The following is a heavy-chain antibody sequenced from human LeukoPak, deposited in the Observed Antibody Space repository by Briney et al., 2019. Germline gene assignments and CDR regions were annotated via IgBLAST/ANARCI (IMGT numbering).Heavy chain of an antibody. D-gene: IGHD2-2*01. Sequence: GESLKISCKGSGYSFTSHWIAWVRQMPGKGLEWMGIIHPGDSDTRYSPSFQGQVTISADKSISTAYLQWSSLKASDTAMYYCARLLGYCSSTSCLGYFDYWGQGTLVTVSS. CDR1: GYSFTSHW. CDR3: ARLLGYCSSTSCLGYFDY. J-gene: IGHJ4*02. V-gene: IGHV5-51*01. CDR2: IHPGDSDT.